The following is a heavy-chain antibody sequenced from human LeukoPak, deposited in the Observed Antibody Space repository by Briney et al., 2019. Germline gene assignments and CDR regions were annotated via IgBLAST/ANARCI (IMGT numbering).Heavy chain of an antibody. J-gene: IGHJ4*02. V-gene: IGHV3-7*01. Sequence: GGSLRLSCAASGFTFSSYWMSWVRQAPGKGLEWVAKIKQDGSEKYYVDSVEGRFTISRDNAKNSLYLQMNSLRAEDTAVYYCARDFLDYDFWSGYWYYWGQGTLVTVSS. CDR1: GFTFSSYW. D-gene: IGHD3-3*01. CDR2: IKQDGSEK. CDR3: ARDFLDYDFWSGYWYY.